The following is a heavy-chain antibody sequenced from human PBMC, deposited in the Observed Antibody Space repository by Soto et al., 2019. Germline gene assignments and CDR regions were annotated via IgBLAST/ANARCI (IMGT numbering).Heavy chain of an antibody. CDR1: GYTFTNYD. V-gene: IGHV1-8*01. J-gene: IGHJ5*02. Sequence: QVQLVQSGAEVKKPGASVKVSCKASGYTFTNYDIHWVRQATGQGLEWMGWMNPDSGNTGQSKQFQGRVTMTRDTSTSTAYMEMSSLRSEDTAVYYCAGGGFRRTWFDPWGQGTLVTVSS. CDR2: MNPDSGNT. CDR3: AGGGFRRTWFDP.